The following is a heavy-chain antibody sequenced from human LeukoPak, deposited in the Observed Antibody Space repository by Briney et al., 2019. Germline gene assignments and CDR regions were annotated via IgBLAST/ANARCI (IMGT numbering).Heavy chain of an antibody. CDR1: GVPFSNYY. J-gene: IGHJ4*02. CDR3: TRAVAGHPD. D-gene: IGHD6-19*01. CDR2: INHSGYT. Sequence: AETLSLTCTVSGVPFSNYYWSWVRQAPRQGLEWIGEINHSGYTNYNPSSKSRVTMSIDTWKNQFSMKLPSVTAADAGVYYCTRAVAGHPDWGQGTLVTVSS. V-gene: IGHV4-34*01.